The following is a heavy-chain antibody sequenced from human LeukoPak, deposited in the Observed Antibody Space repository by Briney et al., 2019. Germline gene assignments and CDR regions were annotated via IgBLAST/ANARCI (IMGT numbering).Heavy chain of an antibody. V-gene: IGHV4-4*07. CDR1: GGSISSYY. CDR2: IYTSGST. CDR3: ARRLVVPAAHDAFEI. J-gene: IGHJ3*02. D-gene: IGHD2-2*01. Sequence: SETLSLTCTVSGGSISSYYWSWIRQPAGKGLEWIGRIYTSGSTNYNPSLKSRVTMSVDTSKNQFSLKLSSVTAADTAVYFCARRLVVPAAHDAFEIWGQGTMVTVSS.